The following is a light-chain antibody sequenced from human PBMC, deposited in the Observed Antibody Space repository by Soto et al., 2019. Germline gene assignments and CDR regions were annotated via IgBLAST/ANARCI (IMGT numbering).Light chain of an antibody. CDR3: AAWDDRRGVWV. V-gene: IGLV1-47*01. J-gene: IGLJ3*02. CDR1: NSNIGSNY. CDR2: RDN. Sequence: QSVLTQPPSASGTPGQRVTISCSGYNSNIGSNYVYWYQQFQGTAPKLLIYRDNQRPSGVPDRFSGSKSGISASLAISGLRSEDEAEDYCAAWDDRRGVWVFGGGTQLTVL.